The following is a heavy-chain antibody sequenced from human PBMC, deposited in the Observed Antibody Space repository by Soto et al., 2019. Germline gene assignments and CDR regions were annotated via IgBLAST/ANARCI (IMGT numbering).Heavy chain of an antibody. Sequence: EVQLVESGGGVVRPGGSLRLSCAASGFTFDDYGMSWVRQAPGKGLEWVSGINWNGGSTGYADSVKGRFTISRDNAKNSLYLQRNSLRAEDTALYHCARFGDFWSGYNDYYFDYWGQGTLVTVSS. CDR2: INWNGGST. CDR1: GFTFDDYG. D-gene: IGHD3-3*01. J-gene: IGHJ4*02. V-gene: IGHV3-20*01. CDR3: ARFGDFWSGYNDYYFDY.